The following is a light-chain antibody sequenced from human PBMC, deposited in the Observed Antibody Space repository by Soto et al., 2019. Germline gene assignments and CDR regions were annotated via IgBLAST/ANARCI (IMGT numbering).Light chain of an antibody. V-gene: IGKV3-15*01. J-gene: IGKJ4*01. CDR2: RAS. Sequence: EIVMTQSPATLSVSPGERATLSCRASQSVSSNLAWYQQKPGQAPRLLIYRASTRTTGIPARFSGSRSGPEFTLTINSLQSEDFAIYYCQRYNNWPLTFGGGTKVDIK. CDR3: QRYNNWPLT. CDR1: QSVSSN.